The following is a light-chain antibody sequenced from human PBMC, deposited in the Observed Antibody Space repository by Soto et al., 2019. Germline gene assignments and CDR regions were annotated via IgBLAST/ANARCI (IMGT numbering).Light chain of an antibody. CDR3: QQRSNWPRT. V-gene: IGKV3-11*01. CDR1: QSVSSY. J-gene: IGKJ1*01. Sequence: EIVLTQSPAALSLSPAERSTLSCMASQSVSSYLAWYQQKPGQAPRLLIYDASNRATGIPARFSGSGSGTDFTLTISSLEPEDFAVYYCQQRSNWPRTFGQGTKVDIK. CDR2: DAS.